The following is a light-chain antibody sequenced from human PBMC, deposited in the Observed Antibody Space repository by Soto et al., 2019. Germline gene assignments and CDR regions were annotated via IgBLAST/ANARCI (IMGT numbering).Light chain of an antibody. J-gene: IGKJ1*01. Sequence: DIQMTQSPSTLSASVGDRVTITCRASQSISSWLAWYQQKPGKAPKLLIYDAFSLESGVPSSFSGSGSATEFTLTFSRLQPDEFATYYCQQYNRYPLAFGQGTKVEIK. CDR3: QQYNRYPLA. CDR1: QSISSW. CDR2: DAF. V-gene: IGKV1-5*01.